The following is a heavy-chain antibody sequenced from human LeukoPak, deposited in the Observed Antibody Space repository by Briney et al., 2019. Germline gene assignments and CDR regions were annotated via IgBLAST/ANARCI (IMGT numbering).Heavy chain of an antibody. D-gene: IGHD3-16*01. Sequence: GGSLRLSCAASGFTFSSYSMNWVRQAPGKGLEWVSSISSSSSYIYYADSVKGRFTISRDNAKNSLYLQMNSLRAEDTCVYYWWRRCGTFYGFLGGLRYQRGQGTLVTVSS. CDR3: WRRCGTFYGFLGGLRYQ. CDR1: GFTFSSYS. V-gene: IGHV3-21*01. CDR2: ISSSSSYI. J-gene: IGHJ4*02.